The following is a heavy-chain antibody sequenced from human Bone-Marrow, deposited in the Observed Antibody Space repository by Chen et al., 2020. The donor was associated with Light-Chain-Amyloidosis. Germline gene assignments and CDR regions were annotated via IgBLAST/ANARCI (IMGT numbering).Heavy chain of an antibody. V-gene: IGHV4-39*07. D-gene: IGHD6-19*01. J-gene: IGHJ3*02. CDR1: GGSISSSSYY. Sequence: QLQLQESGPGLVKPSETLSLTCTVSGGSISSSSYYWGWIRQPPGKGLELIGSIYYSGSTYYNPSLKSRVTISVDTSKNQFSLKLSSVTAADTAVYYCARDGIEGQWLPPDIWGQGTMVTVSS. CDR3: ARDGIEGQWLPPDI. CDR2: IYYSGST.